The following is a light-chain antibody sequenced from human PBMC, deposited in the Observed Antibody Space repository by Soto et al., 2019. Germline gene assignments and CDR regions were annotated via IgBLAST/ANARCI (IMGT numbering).Light chain of an antibody. Sequence: EIVLTQSPGTLSLSPGERATLSCRASQSVSSSYLGWYKQIPGQAPRLLIYGASSRATGIPDRFSGSGSGTDFTLTISRLEPEDFAVYYCQRYATSPPFTFGPGTKVDIK. CDR3: QRYATSPPFT. CDR1: QSVSSSY. J-gene: IGKJ3*01. V-gene: IGKV3-20*01. CDR2: GAS.